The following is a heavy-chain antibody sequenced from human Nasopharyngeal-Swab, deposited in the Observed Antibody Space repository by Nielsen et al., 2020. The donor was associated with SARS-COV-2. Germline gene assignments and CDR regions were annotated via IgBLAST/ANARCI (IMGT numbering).Heavy chain of an antibody. D-gene: IGHD1-1*01. V-gene: IGHV1-3*01. CDR1: GYTFTSYA. CDR3: ARADLSTTGTTGYFDY. CDR2: INAGNGNT. J-gene: IGHJ4*02. Sequence: ASVKVSCKASGYTFTSYAMHWVRQAPGQRLEWMGWINAGNGNTKYSQKFQGRVTITRDKSASTAYMELSSLRSEDTAVYYCARADLSTTGTTGYFDYWGQGTLVTVSS.